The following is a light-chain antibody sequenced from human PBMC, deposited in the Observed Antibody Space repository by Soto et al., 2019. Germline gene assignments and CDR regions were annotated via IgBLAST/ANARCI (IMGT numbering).Light chain of an antibody. CDR2: GAT. V-gene: IGKV3-15*01. CDR1: QSISDN. J-gene: IGKJ4*01. Sequence: EIVMTQSPATLSVSPGERATLSCRASQSISDNVAWYQQKVGQAPRLLIYGATTRDTGIPARFIGSGSGTEFTLTISSLQTEDFAVYYCQQYNTWPPLTFGGGTKVEI. CDR3: QQYNTWPPLT.